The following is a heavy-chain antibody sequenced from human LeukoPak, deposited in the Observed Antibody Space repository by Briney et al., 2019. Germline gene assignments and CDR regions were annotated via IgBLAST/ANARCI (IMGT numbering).Heavy chain of an antibody. D-gene: IGHD4-11*01. Sequence: GGSLRLSCAASGFTFSHYGMHWVRQAPGKGLEWGAVIWSDGSNRFSEGSVKGRFTISRDNSQNTLFLHMNSLRAEDTAMYYCARDAQRGFDYSNSLEYWGHGTLVTVSS. CDR2: IWSDGSNR. CDR1: GFTFSHYG. V-gene: IGHV3-33*01. CDR3: ARDAQRGFDYSNSLEY. J-gene: IGHJ4*01.